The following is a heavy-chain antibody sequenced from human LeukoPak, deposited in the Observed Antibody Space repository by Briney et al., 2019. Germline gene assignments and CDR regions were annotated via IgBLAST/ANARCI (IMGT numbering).Heavy chain of an antibody. V-gene: IGHV4-59*01. CDR1: GGSISSYY. J-gene: IGHJ4*02. CDR2: IYYSGST. Sequence: PETLSLTCTVSGGSISSYYWSWIRQPPGKGLEWIGYIYYSGSTNYDPSLKSRVTISVDTSKKQFSLKLSSVTAAVTAVYYCARNSGWYEASIDYWGEGTLVTVSS. CDR3: ARNSGWYEASIDY. D-gene: IGHD6-19*01.